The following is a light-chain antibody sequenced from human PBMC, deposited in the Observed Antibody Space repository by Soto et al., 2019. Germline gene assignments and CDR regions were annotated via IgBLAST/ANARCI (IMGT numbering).Light chain of an antibody. J-gene: IGKJ4*01. CDR3: KQSRSFPLT. CDR2: AAS. Sequence: DIQMTQSPSSLSASVGDRVIITCRASQDLDRWLAWYQQKPGEAPKVLIFAASSLQSGLPSRFSGGGSGTDFSLTISSLQPEDFATYYCKQSRSFPLTFGGGTKVEIK. V-gene: IGKV1-12*01. CDR1: QDLDRW.